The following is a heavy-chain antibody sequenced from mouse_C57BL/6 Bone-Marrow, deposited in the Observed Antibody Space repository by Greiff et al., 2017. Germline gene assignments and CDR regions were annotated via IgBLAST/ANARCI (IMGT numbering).Heavy chain of an antibody. V-gene: IGHV7-3*01. CDR2: IRNKANGYTT. CDR3: ASSRKGYYFDY. CDR1: GFTFTDYY. J-gene: IGHJ2*01. Sequence: EVMLVESGGGLVQPGGSLSLSCAASGFTFTDYYMSWVRQPPGKALEWLGFIRNKANGYTTEYSASVKGRFTISRDNSKSTLYLQMNALSAEDSATSYCASSRKGYYFDYWGQGTTLTVSS.